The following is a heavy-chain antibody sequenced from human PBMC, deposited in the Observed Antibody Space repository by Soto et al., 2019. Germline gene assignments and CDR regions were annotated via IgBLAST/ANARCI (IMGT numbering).Heavy chain of an antibody. V-gene: IGHV3-48*01. CDR2: ISSSSSTI. D-gene: IGHD2-2*01. J-gene: IGHJ5*02. CDR1: GFTFSSYS. Sequence: EVQLVESGGGLVQPGGSLRLSCAASGFTFSSYSMNWVRQAPGKGLEWVSYISSSSSTIYYADSVKGRFTISRDNAKNPLYLKMNSLRAEDTAVYYCAREYCSSTSCLNWVAPLGQGTLVTVSS. CDR3: AREYCSSTSCLNWVAP.